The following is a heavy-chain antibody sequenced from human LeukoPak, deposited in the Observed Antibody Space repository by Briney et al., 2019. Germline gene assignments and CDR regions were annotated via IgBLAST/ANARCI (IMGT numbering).Heavy chain of an antibody. CDR1: GGSISSGGYY. CDR2: ISYSGST. V-gene: IGHV4-61*08. CDR3: ARRNYYVAFDI. J-gene: IGHJ3*02. D-gene: IGHD3-10*02. Sequence: SETLSLTCTVSGGSISSGGYYWSWIRQHPGKGLEWIGYISYSGSTNYNPSLKSRVTISLDTPKNQFSLKLNSVTAADTAVYYCARRNYYVAFDIWGQGTIVTVSS.